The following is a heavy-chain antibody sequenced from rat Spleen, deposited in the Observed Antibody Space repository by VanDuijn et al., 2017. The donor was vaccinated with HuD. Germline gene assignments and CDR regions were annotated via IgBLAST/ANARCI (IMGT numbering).Heavy chain of an antibody. CDR2: ISYDGTAT. J-gene: IGHJ2*01. CDR1: GLSFSNYD. V-gene: IGHV5-20*01. Sequence: EVQLVESGGGLVQPGRSLKLSCAASGLSFSNYDMAWVRQAPTKGLEWVASISYDGTATYYRDSVKGRFTISRDTAQNTLYLQMNSPTSEDTATYYCTRGGYFRHWGQGVMVTVSS. CDR3: TRGGYFRH. D-gene: IGHD2-5*01.